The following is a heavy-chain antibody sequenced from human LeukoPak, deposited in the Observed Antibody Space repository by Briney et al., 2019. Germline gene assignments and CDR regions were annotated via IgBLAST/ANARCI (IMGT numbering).Heavy chain of an antibody. CDR1: GYSISSSYY. CDR3: ATYYYGSGPYYYYMDV. V-gene: IGHV4-38-2*02. Sequence: SETLSLTCTVSGYSISSSYYWGWIRQPPGKGLEWIGSIYYSGSTYYNPSLKSRVTISVDTSKNQFSLKLSSVTAADTAVYYCATYYYGSGPYYYYMDVWGKGTTVTVSS. CDR2: IYYSGST. J-gene: IGHJ6*03. D-gene: IGHD3-10*01.